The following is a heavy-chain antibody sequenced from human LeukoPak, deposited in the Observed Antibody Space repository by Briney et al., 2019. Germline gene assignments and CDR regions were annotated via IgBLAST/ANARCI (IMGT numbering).Heavy chain of an antibody. J-gene: IGHJ4*02. CDR2: INRSGRT. V-gene: IGHV4-34*01. Sequence: SETLSLTCAVYGGSLSGYYWSWIRQPPGKGLEWIGEINRSGRTNSIPSLKSRVTVSLDTSKNQFSLKLTSVTAADTAVYHCARAPGPYTSSWQFDYWGQGTLATVSS. D-gene: IGHD6-13*01. CDR1: GGSLSGYY. CDR3: ARAPGPYTSSWQFDY.